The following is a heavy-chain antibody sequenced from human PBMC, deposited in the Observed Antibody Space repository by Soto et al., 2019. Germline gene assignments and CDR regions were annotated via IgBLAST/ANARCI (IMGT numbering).Heavy chain of an antibody. CDR2: ISWNSGSI. CDR1: GFTFDDYA. D-gene: IGHD2-15*01. Sequence: GGSLRLSCAASGFTFDDYAMHWVRQAPGKGLEWVSGISWNSGSIGYADSVKGRFTISRDKAKNSLYLQMNSLRAEDTALYYCAKEAGPYCSGGSCYPNYFDYWGQGTLVTVSS. J-gene: IGHJ4*02. CDR3: AKEAGPYCSGGSCYPNYFDY. V-gene: IGHV3-9*01.